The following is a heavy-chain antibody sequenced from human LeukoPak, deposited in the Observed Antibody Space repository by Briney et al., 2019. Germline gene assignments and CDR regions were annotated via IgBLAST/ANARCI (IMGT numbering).Heavy chain of an antibody. J-gene: IGHJ5*02. CDR1: GFAFDTYS. V-gene: IGHV3-21*01. CDR3: ARAGSTNSWFDP. Sequence: GGSLRLSCAASGFAFDTYSMTWVRQAPGKGLEWVSSISSWSSFIYSADSVTGRFTISRDNAKNPLYLQMNSLRAEDTAVYYCARAGSTNSWFDPWGQGTLVIVSP. D-gene: IGHD2-2*01. CDR2: ISSWSSFI.